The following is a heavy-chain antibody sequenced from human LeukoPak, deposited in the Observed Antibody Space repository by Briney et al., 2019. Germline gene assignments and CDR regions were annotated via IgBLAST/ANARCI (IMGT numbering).Heavy chain of an antibody. D-gene: IGHD2-15*01. V-gene: IGHV4-59*08. CDR2: IYYSGST. Sequence: AETLSLTCSVSGGPISSYYRSWTRHPPARGLEGGGYIYYSGSTKYNPSLKRRVTISVDTSKNQFSLKLSSVTAADAAVYYCASFGGSGLLVDYWGQGTLVTVSS. CDR3: ASFGGSGLLVDY. CDR1: GGPISSYY. J-gene: IGHJ4*02.